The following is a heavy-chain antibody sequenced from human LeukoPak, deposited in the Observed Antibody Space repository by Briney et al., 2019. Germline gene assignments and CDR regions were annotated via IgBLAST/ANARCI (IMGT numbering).Heavy chain of an antibody. V-gene: IGHV3-48*03. CDR1: GFTFSSYA. J-gene: IGHJ6*03. CDR2: ISSSGSTI. Sequence: PGGSLRLSCAASGFTFSSYAMNWVRQAPGKGLEWVSYISSSGSTIYYADSVKGRFTISRDNAKNSLYLQMNSLRAEDTAVYYCARIFRHVSWFGELTGIYYYYMDVWGKGTTVTISS. D-gene: IGHD3-10*01. CDR3: ARIFRHVSWFGELTGIYYYYMDV.